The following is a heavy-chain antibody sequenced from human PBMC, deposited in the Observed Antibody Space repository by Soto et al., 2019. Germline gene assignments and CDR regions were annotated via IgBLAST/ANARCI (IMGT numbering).Heavy chain of an antibody. CDR1: GGSISSYY. D-gene: IGHD6-13*01. J-gene: IGHJ4*02. CDR2: IYYSGGT. V-gene: IGHV4-59*08. CDR3: AATVREGIAAPSPLIY. Sequence: SETLSLTCTVSGGSISSYYWSWIRQPPGKGLEWIGYIYYSGGTNYNPSLKSRVTISVDTSKNQFSLKLSSVTAADTAVYYCAATVREGIAAPSPLIYWGQGTLVTVSS.